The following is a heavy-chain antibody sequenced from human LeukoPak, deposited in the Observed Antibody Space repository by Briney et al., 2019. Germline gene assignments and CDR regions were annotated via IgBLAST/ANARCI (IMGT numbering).Heavy chain of an antibody. V-gene: IGHV3-48*03. CDR3: AELGITMIGGV. D-gene: IGHD3-10*02. J-gene: IGHJ6*04. CDR1: GFTFSRFE. Sequence: GGSLRLSCVTSGFTFSRFEMNWVRQAPGKGLEWISYLSNTGNTFYYAESVMGRFYISRDNAKNSLYLQMNDVRAEDTAIYYCAELGITMIGGVWGKGTTVTISS. CDR2: LSNTGNTF.